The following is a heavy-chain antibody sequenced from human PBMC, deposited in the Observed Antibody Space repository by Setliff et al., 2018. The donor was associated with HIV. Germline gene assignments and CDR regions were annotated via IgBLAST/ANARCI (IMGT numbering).Heavy chain of an antibody. CDR3: ARDPGRYNGMDV. D-gene: IGHD1-20*01. J-gene: IGHJ6*02. CDR2: IWYDGSNK. V-gene: IGHV3-33*01. CDR1: GFTFSSYG. Sequence: LRLSCAASGFTFSSYGMHWVRQAPGKGLEWVAVIWYDGSNKYYADSVKGRFTISRDNSKNTLYLQMNSLRAEDTAVYYCARDPGRYNGMDVWGQGTTVTVSS.